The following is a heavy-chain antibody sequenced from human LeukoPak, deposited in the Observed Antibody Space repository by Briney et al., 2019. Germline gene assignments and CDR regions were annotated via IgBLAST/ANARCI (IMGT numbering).Heavy chain of an antibody. Sequence: ASVKVSCKASGYTFTGYYMHWVRQAPGQGLEWMGWINPNSGGTNYAQKFQGRVTMTRDTSISTAYMELSRLRSEDTAVYYCAKDLFAGYSSGWYFLRKSDDGFDYWGQGTLVTVSS. J-gene: IGHJ4*02. CDR2: INPNSGGT. D-gene: IGHD6-19*01. V-gene: IGHV1-2*02. CDR1: GYTFTGYY. CDR3: AKDLFAGYSSGWYFLRKSDDGFDY.